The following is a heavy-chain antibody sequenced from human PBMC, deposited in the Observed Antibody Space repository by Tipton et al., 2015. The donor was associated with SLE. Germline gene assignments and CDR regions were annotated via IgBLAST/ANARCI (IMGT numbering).Heavy chain of an antibody. V-gene: IGHV4-39*07. D-gene: IGHD2-21*01. Sequence: TLSLTCTVSGGSISSSSYYWGWIRQPPGKGLEWIGSIYYSGSTYYNPSLKSRVTISVDTSKNQFSLKLSSVTAADTAVYYCARQGSAYCGGDCAIGRFSFDYWGQGALVTVSS. J-gene: IGHJ4*02. CDR2: IYYSGST. CDR3: ARQGSAYCGGDCAIGRFSFDY. CDR1: GGSISSSSYY.